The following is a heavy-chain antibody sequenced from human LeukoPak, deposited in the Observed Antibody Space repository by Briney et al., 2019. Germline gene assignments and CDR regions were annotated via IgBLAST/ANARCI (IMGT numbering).Heavy chain of an antibody. CDR1: GGTFSSYA. Sequence: GSSVKVSCKASGGTFSSYAISWVRQAPGQWLEWMGGIIPIFGTANYAQKFQGRVTITTDESTSTAYMELSSLRSEDTAVYYCASSPRGYSYGTYFDYWGQGTLVTVSS. CDR3: ASSPRGYSYGTYFDY. V-gene: IGHV1-69*05. D-gene: IGHD5-18*01. J-gene: IGHJ4*02. CDR2: IIPIFGTA.